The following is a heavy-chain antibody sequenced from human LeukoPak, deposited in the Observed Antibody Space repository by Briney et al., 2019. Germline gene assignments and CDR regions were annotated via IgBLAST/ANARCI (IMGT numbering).Heavy chain of an antibody. CDR3: AKVPPQLPYYYYYMDV. V-gene: IGHV3-23*01. CDR1: GFTFSSYA. Sequence: GGSLRLSCAASGFTFSSYAMSWVRQAPGKGLEWVSAISGSGGSTYYADSVKGRFTISRDNSKNTLYLQMNSLRAEDTAVYYCAKVPPQLPYYYYYMDVWGKGTTVTVSS. J-gene: IGHJ6*03. CDR2: ISGSGGST. D-gene: IGHD1-26*01.